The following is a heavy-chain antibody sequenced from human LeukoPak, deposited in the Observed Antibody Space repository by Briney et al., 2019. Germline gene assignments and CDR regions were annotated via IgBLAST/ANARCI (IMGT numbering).Heavy chain of an antibody. Sequence: PGGSLRLSCAASGITFSNYAMNWLRRAPGKGLEWVSTISGSGGSAYYVDSVKGRFTISRDNSRNTLYLQMNSLRAEDTAVYYCATNYYDSSRAASDYWGQGTLVTVSS. CDR3: ATNYYDSSRAASDY. CDR1: GITFSNYA. J-gene: IGHJ4*02. CDR2: ISGSGGSA. D-gene: IGHD3-22*01. V-gene: IGHV3-23*01.